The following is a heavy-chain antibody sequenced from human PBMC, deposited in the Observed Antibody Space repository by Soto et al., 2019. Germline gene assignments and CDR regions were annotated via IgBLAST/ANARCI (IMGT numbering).Heavy chain of an antibody. Sequence: DVQLLESGGGLVQPGGSLRFSCAAPGINFLTYAMAWVRQAPGKGLEWVSVISGSGSTYYADAVKGRFTISRDIYNSKVFLQMNSMRVEDTAVYDCTNMGTSIWYMDYFDYWGRGSLVIVSS. CDR1: GINFLTYA. V-gene: IGHV3-23*01. D-gene: IGHD6-13*01. J-gene: IGHJ4*02. CDR2: ISGSGST. CDR3: TNMGTSIWYMDYFDY.